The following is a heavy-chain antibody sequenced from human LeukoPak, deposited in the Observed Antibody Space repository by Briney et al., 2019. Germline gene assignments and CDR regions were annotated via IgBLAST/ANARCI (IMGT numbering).Heavy chain of an antibody. V-gene: IGHV4-34*01. D-gene: IGHD6-13*01. CDR2: INHSGST. CDR3: ARGWGSSSWYRYYFDY. CDR1: GGSFSGYY. J-gene: IGHJ4*02. Sequence: SETLSLTCAVYGGSFSGYYWSWIRQPPGKGLEWIGEINHSGSTNYNPSLKSRVTISVDTSKNQFSLKLSSVTAADTAVYYCARGWGSSSWYRYYFDYWGQGTLVTVSS.